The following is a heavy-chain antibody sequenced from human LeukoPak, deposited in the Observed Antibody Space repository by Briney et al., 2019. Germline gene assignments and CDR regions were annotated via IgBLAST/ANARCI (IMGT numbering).Heavy chain of an antibody. CDR3: ARDIITIFGVPSFGTFDY. CDR1: GYTFTGYY. D-gene: IGHD3-3*01. V-gene: IGHV1-46*01. Sequence: ASVKVSCKASGYTFTGYYMHWVRQAPGQGLEWMGIINPSGGSTSYAQKFQGRVTMTRDTSTSTVYMELSSLRSEDTAVYYCARDIITIFGVPSFGTFDYWGQGTLVTVSS. J-gene: IGHJ4*02. CDR2: INPSGGST.